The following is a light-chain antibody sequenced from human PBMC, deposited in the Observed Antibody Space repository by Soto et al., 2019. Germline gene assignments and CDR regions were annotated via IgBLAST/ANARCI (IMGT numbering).Light chain of an antibody. V-gene: IGKV3-20*01. CDR2: GAS. Sequence: IVLTQSPGTLSLSLGESATLSCRASHSVSSNYLAWYQQKPGQAPRLLIYGASSRATGIPDWCSGSGSGTDFTLTISGLEPEDVAVYYCQQYGSSPLYTFGEGTKLEIK. CDR1: HSVSSNY. CDR3: QQYGSSPLYT. J-gene: IGKJ2*01.